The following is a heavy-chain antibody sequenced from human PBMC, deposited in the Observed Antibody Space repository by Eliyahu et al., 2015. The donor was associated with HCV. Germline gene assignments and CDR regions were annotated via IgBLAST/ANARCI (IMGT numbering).Heavy chain of an antibody. J-gene: IGHJ4*02. V-gene: IGHV3-30*02. CDR3: VKDRGRNWNYAELDY. CDR1: GFTFNNYG. CDR2: IRYDGSYK. Sequence: QVQLVESGGGVVQPGGSLRLXCAASGFTFNNYGMHWVRQAPGKGLGWVAFIRYDGSYKYYVDSVKGRFTISRDNSKNTLYLQMSSLRAEDTAVYYCVKDRGRNWNYAELDYWGQGTLVTVSS. D-gene: IGHD1-7*01.